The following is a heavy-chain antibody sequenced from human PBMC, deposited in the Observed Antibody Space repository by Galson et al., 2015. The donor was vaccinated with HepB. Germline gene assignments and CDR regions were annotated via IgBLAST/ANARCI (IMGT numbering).Heavy chain of an antibody. CDR3: ATDRGSTSRKVWYFDL. Sequence: SVKVSCKVSGYTLTELSMHWVRQAPGKGLEWMGGFDPEDGETIYAQKFQGRVTMTEDTSTDTAYMELSSLRSEDTAVYYCATDRGSTSRKVWYFDLWGRGTLVTVSS. D-gene: IGHD2-2*01. V-gene: IGHV1-24*01. J-gene: IGHJ2*01. CDR2: FDPEDGET. CDR1: GYTLTELS.